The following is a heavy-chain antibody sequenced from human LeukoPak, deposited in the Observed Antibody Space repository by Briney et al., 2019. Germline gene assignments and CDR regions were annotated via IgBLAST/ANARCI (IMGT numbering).Heavy chain of an antibody. Sequence: GGSLRLSCAASGFTFSSYWMHWVRQAPGKGLVWVSRINSEGSSTSYADSVKGRFTISRDNAKNTLYLQMNSLRAEDTAVYYCARVPRTAMVIFNYFDYWGQGTLVTVSS. CDR2: INSEGSST. V-gene: IGHV3-74*01. CDR1: GFTFSSYW. J-gene: IGHJ4*02. D-gene: IGHD5-18*01. CDR3: ARVPRTAMVIFNYFDY.